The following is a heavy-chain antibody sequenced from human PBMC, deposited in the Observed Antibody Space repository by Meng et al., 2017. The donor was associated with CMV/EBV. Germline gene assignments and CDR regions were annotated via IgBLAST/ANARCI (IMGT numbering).Heavy chain of an antibody. Sequence: GESLKISCAASGFTFSSYSMNWVRQAPGKGLEWVSYISSSSTIYYADSVKGRFTISRDNAKNSLYLQMNSLRAEDTAVYYCAAGLETQEYYFDYWGQGTLVTVSS. CDR3: AAGLETQEYYFDY. D-gene: IGHD3/OR15-3a*01. J-gene: IGHJ4*02. CDR2: ISSSSTI. V-gene: IGHV3-48*04. CDR1: GFTFSSYS.